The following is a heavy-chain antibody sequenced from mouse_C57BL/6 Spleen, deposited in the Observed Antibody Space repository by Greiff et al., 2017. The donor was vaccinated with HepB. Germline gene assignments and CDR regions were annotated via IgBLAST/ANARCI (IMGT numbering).Heavy chain of an antibody. Sequence: QVQLQHSGAELARPGASVKMSCKASGYTFTSYTMHWVKQRPGQGLEWIGYINPSSGYTKYNQKFKDKATLTADKSSSTAYMQLSSLTSEDSAVYYCAREAPSTMVTTGYFDVWGTGTTVTVSS. CDR1: GYTFTSYT. CDR2: INPSSGYT. D-gene: IGHD2-2*01. V-gene: IGHV1-4*01. CDR3: AREAPSTMVTTGYFDV. J-gene: IGHJ1*03.